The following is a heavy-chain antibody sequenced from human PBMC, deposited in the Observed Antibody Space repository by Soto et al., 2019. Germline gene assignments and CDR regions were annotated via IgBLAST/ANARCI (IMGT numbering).Heavy chain of an antibody. CDR2: INPANGDT. CDR1: GYTFPYFG. D-gene: IGHD1-26*01. J-gene: IGHJ4*02. CDR3: ARWVGDGQFDF. Sequence: QVQLVQSGAEVKKPGASVRVSCRASGYTFPYFGIHWVRQAPGQSLEWMGSINPANGDTPYSQKFQGRVTITSDTSATTVYMEMVRLTSADTAVYYCARWVGDGQFDFWGQGTLITVSS. V-gene: IGHV1-3*01.